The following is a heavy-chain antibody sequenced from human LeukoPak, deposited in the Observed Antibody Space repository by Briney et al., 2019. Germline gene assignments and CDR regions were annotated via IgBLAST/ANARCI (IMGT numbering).Heavy chain of an antibody. V-gene: IGHV6-1*01. Sequence: SQTLSLTCAISGEGVSRNSAAGNSVRHPPSRGLEWLGRTFYRSKWYNDYAGSVKSRITINPDTSKNQFSLQLNSVTPEDTAVYYCARAPGLMIVMSFDYWGQGTLVTVSS. D-gene: IGHD3-22*01. CDR2: TFYRSKWYN. CDR1: GEGVSRNSAA. CDR3: ARAPGLMIVMSFDY. J-gene: IGHJ4*02.